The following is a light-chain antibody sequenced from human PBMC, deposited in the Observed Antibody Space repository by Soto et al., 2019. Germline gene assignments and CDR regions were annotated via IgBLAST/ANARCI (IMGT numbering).Light chain of an antibody. Sequence: DHHITPSPSPLSASVGDRVPLTCQASQSISSWLAWYQQKPGTAPNLLIYKASTLQGGVPSRFSGSGSGTEFTLTISSLQPDDSAIYYCQQYSDNWTFGQGTKVDIK. CDR1: QSISSW. V-gene: IGKV1-5*03. J-gene: IGKJ1*01. CDR2: KAS. CDR3: QQYSDNWT.